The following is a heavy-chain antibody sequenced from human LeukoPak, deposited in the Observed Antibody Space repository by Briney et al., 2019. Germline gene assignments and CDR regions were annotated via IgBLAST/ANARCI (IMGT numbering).Heavy chain of an antibody. D-gene: IGHD3-22*01. Sequence: PGGSLRLSCAASGFTFSSSAMSWVRQVPGKGLEWVAVISYDGSNKYYADSVKGRFTISRDNSKNTLYLQMNSLRAEDTAVYYCAREYYDSSGCLDYWGQGTLVTVSS. V-gene: IGHV3-30-3*01. CDR3: AREYYDSSGCLDY. CDR1: GFTFSSSA. CDR2: ISYDGSNK. J-gene: IGHJ4*02.